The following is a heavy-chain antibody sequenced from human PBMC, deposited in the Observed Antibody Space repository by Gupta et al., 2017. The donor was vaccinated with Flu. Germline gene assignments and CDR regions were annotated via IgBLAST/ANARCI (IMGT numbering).Heavy chain of an antibody. D-gene: IGHD6-13*01. CDR3: ARDFRAAAAGTDY. J-gene: IGHJ4*02. V-gene: IGHV3-30*07. Sequence: YGDSVKGRFTISRDNSKNTLYLQMNSLRAEDTAVYYCARDFRAAAAGTDYWGQGTLVTVSS.